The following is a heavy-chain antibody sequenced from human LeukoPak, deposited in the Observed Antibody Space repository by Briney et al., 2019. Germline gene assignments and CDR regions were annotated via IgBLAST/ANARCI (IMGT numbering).Heavy chain of an antibody. CDR2: IRYDGSNK. D-gene: IGHD3-10*01. CDR1: GFTFSSYG. Sequence: PGGSLRLSCAASGFTFSSYGMHWVRQAPGKGLEWVAFIRYDGSNKYYADYVKGRFTISRDNSKNTLYLQMNSLRAEDTAVYYCAKGPEELWFGELGGYFDYWGQGTLVTVSS. V-gene: IGHV3-30*02. CDR3: AKGPEELWFGELGGYFDY. J-gene: IGHJ4*02.